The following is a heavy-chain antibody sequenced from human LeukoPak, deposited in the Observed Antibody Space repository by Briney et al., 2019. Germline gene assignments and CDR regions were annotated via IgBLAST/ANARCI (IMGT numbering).Heavy chain of an antibody. J-gene: IGHJ4*02. CDR2: ISSNSITI. CDR1: GFTFSSYT. D-gene: IGHD2-15*01. V-gene: IGHV3-21*04. CDR3: ARVSVVVAPRIDY. Sequence: RGSLRLSCAASGFTFSSYTMNWVRQAPGKGLEWVSAISSNSITIYYADSVKGRFTISRDNPKNSLYLQMYRLRAEDTAVYYCARVSVVVAPRIDYWGQGTLVTVSS.